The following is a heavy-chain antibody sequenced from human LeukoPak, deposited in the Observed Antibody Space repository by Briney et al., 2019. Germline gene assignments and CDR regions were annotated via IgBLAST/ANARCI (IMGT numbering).Heavy chain of an antibody. CDR2: ISSDGSKK. V-gene: IGHV3-30*04. CDR1: GFTFSRYA. Sequence: GGSLRLSCAASGFTFSRYAFHWVRQAPGKGLEWVAVISSDGSKKDYADSVKGRFTISRDNSKNTLYLQMNSLRAEDTAVYYCARGARKGDDYGGFFDYWGQGTLVTVSS. D-gene: IGHD4-23*01. CDR3: ARGARKGDDYGGFFDY. J-gene: IGHJ4*02.